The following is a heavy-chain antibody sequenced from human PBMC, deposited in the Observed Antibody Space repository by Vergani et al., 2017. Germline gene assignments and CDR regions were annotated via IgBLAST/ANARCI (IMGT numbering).Heavy chain of an antibody. Sequence: EVQLVESGGGLVQPGGSLRLSCAASGFTFSSYWMSWVRQAPGKGLEWVANIKQDGSEKYYVDSVKGRFTISRDNAKNSLYLQMNSLRAEDTAVYYCARDPIYYYDSSGYSNWYFDIWGRGTLVTVSS. CDR2: IKQDGSEK. D-gene: IGHD3-22*01. CDR1: GFTFSSYW. V-gene: IGHV3-7*03. CDR3: ARDPIYYYDSSGYSNWYFDI. J-gene: IGHJ2*01.